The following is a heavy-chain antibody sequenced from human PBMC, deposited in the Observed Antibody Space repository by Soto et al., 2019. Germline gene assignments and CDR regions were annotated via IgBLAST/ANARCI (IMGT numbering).Heavy chain of an antibody. J-gene: IGHJ4*02. CDR2: ISYDGSNK. Sequence: GGSLRLSCAASGFTFSSYGMHWVRQAPGKGLEWVAVISYDGSNKYYADSVKGRFTISRDNSKNTLYLQMNSLRAEDTAVYYCAKDRCTNGVCFTIFDYWGQGTLVTVSS. V-gene: IGHV3-30*18. CDR1: GFTFSSYG. CDR3: AKDRCTNGVCFTIFDY. D-gene: IGHD2-8*01.